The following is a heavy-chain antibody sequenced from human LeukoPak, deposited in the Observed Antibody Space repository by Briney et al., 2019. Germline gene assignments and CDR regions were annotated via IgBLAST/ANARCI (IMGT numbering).Heavy chain of an antibody. V-gene: IGHV1-18*01. CDR2: ISAYNGNT. CDR1: GYTFTSYG. CDR3: ARENDYDFWSGLFDY. Sequence: GASVKVSCKASGYTFTSYGISWVRQAPGQGLEWMGWISAYNGNTNYAQKLQGRVTMTTDTSTSTAYMELRSLRSDDTAVYYCARENDYDFWSGLFDYWGQGTLVTVSS. D-gene: IGHD3-3*01. J-gene: IGHJ4*02.